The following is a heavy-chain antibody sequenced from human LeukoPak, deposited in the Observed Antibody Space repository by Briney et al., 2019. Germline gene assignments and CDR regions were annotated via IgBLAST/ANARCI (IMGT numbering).Heavy chain of an antibody. V-gene: IGHV4-34*01. D-gene: IGHD3-10*01. J-gene: IGHJ6*02. Sequence: SETLSLTCAVYGGSFSDHDWHWIRQPPGKGLEWLGEINHRGRANYNPSLKSRVTMSVDTSKSQFSLKLTSVTAADTAVYYCARESYNSGTAMDVRGQGTTVTVSS. CDR2: INHRGRA. CDR1: GGSFSDHD. CDR3: ARESYNSGTAMDV.